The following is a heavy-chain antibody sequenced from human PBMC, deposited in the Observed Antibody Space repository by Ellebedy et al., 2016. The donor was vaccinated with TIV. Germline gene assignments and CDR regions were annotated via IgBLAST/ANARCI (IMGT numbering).Heavy chain of an antibody. Sequence: GESLKISCAASGFTFSSYGMHWVRQAPGKGLEWVAVIWYDGSNKYYADSVKGRFTISRDNSKNTLYLQMNSLRAEDTAVYYCARDAAFGVATQYYYYGMDVWGQGTTVTVSS. D-gene: IGHD3-3*01. CDR2: IWYDGSNK. V-gene: IGHV3-33*08. J-gene: IGHJ6*02. CDR1: GFTFSSYG. CDR3: ARDAAFGVATQYYYYGMDV.